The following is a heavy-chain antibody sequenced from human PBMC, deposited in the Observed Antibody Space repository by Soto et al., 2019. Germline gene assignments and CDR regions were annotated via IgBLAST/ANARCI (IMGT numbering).Heavy chain of an antibody. CDR2: IYYSGST. CDR3: ASGGSYPNDFDY. Sequence: ASETLSLTCTVSGGSISSYYWSWIRQPPGKGLEWIGYIYYSGSTNYNPSLKSRVTISVDTSKNQFSLKLSSVTAADTAVYYCASGGSYPNDFDYWGQGTLVTVSS. V-gene: IGHV4-59*01. CDR1: GGSISSYY. J-gene: IGHJ4*02. D-gene: IGHD1-26*01.